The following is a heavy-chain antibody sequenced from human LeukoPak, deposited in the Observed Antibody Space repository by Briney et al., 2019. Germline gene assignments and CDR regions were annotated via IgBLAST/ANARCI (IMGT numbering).Heavy chain of an antibody. Sequence: SETLSLTCTVSGVSMNSNYWSWVRQPPRQGLEGMGYVYYSGYTDYNHSLTRQVTISIDTSKNQFSLSLNSVTAADAAMYYCSRWFDFCRGSPGPHYHGMDVWGQGTTVTVSS. CDR3: SRWFDFCRGSPGPHYHGMDV. CDR2: VYYSGYT. D-gene: IGHD3-3*01. CDR1: GVSMNSNY. V-gene: IGHV4-59*01. J-gene: IGHJ6*02.